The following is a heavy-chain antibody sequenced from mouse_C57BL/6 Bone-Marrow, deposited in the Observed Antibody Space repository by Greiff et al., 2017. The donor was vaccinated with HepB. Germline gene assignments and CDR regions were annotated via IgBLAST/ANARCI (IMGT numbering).Heavy chain of an antibody. CDR1: GYTFTSYW. D-gene: IGHD2-10*02. CDR3: ARPGYDPWYFDV. V-gene: IGHV1-61*01. CDR2: IYPSDSET. Sequence: QVQLQQPGAELVRPGSSVKLSCKASGYTFTSYWMDWVKQRPGQGLEWIGNIYPSDSETHYNQKFKDKATLTVDKSSSTAYMQLSSLTSEDSAVYYCARPGYDPWYFDVWGTGTTVTVSS. J-gene: IGHJ1*03.